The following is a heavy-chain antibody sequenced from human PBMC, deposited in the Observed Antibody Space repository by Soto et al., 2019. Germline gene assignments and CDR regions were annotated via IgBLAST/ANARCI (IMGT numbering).Heavy chain of an antibody. CDR2: IKSKTDGGTT. J-gene: IGHJ6*02. Sequence: PGGSVRLSCAASGFTFSNAWMNWVRQAPGKGLEWVGRIKSKTDGGTTDYAAPVKGRFTISRDDSKNTLYLQMNSLKTEDTAVYYCTTHPPDFWIVYFSGSWRSYYCYYGMDVWGQGTRVTVSS. V-gene: IGHV3-15*07. D-gene: IGHD3-3*01. CDR3: TTHPPDFWIVYFSGSWRSYYCYYGMDV. CDR1: GFTFSNAW.